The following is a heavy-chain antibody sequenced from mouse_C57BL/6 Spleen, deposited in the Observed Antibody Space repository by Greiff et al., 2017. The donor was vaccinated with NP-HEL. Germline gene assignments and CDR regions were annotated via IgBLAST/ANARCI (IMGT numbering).Heavy chain of an antibody. CDR3: AKNWVWYFDV. D-gene: IGHD4-1*01. CDR1: GYSITSGYY. V-gene: IGHV3-6*01. CDR2: ISYDGSN. J-gene: IGHJ1*03. Sequence: EVKLMESGPGLVKPSQSLSLTCSVTGYSITSGYYWNWIRQFPGNKLEWMGYISYDGSNNYNPSLKNRISITRDTSKNQFFLKLNSVTTEDTATYYCAKNWVWYFDVWGTGTTVTVSS.